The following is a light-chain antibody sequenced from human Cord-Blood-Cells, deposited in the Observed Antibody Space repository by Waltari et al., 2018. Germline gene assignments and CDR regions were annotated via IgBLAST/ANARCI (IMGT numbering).Light chain of an antibody. Sequence: QSALTQPASVSGSPGQSITISCTGTSSDVGGYNYVSWYQQHPGKAPKLMIYDVSSLPSVVSNRFSGSKSGNTASLTISGLQAEDEADYYCSSYTSSSTWVFGGGTKLTVL. J-gene: IGLJ3*02. V-gene: IGLV2-14*01. CDR2: DVS. CDR3: SSYTSSSTWV. CDR1: SSDVGGYNY.